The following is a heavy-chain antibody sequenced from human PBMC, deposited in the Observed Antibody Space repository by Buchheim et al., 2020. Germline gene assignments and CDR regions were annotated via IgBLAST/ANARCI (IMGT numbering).Heavy chain of an antibody. CDR2: TDSDGSST. Sequence: QLVESGGGLVQPGGSLRLSCAASGFTFSNFWMHWVRQAPGKGLVWVSRTDSDGSSTDYADSVKGRFTISRDNAKNTLYLQMNSLRPEDMAVYFCVRDWYGMDVWGRGTT. V-gene: IGHV3-74*01. CDR1: GFTFSNFW. J-gene: IGHJ6*02. CDR3: VRDWYGMDV.